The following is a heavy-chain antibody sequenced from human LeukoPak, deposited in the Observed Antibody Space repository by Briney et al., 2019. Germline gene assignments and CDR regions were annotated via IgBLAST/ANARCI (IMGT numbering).Heavy chain of an antibody. V-gene: IGHV3-74*01. CDR1: GFTFSSYW. D-gene: IGHD6-19*01. Sequence: PGGSLRLSCAASGFTFSSYWMHWVRQAPGKGLVWVSRIKSDVSSTDYADSVKGRFTVSRDNADNTMFLQMNSVRDEDTAVYYCATKQWLAPPPDSWGQGTPVTVSS. CDR3: ATKQWLAPPPDS. CDR2: IKSDVSST. J-gene: IGHJ4*02.